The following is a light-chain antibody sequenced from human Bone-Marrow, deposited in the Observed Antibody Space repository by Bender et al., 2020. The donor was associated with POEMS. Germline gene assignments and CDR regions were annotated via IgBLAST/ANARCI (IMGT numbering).Light chain of an antibody. CDR1: SSDVGRYNY. Sequence: QSALTQPRSVSGSPGQSVSISCTGTSSDVGRYNYVSWYQQHPHKAPKLMIYEVSKRPSGVSNRFSGSKSGNTASLTISGLQAEDEADYYCCSYAGSSRVFGGGTKLTVL. V-gene: IGLV2-23*02. CDR2: EVS. J-gene: IGLJ3*02. CDR3: CSYAGSSRV.